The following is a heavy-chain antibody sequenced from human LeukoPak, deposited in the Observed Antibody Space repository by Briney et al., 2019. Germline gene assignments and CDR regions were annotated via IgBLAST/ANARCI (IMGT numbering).Heavy chain of an antibody. CDR1: GFTFSSYA. V-gene: IGHV3-23*01. CDR3: ARKFLEWLSYVDY. D-gene: IGHD3-3*01. Sequence: GGSLRLSCAASGFTFSSYAMSWVRQAPGKGLDWVSAISGSGGSTYYADSVKGRFTISRDNSKNTLYLQMNSLRAEDTAVYYCARKFLEWLSYVDYWGQGTLVTVSS. CDR2: ISGSGGST. J-gene: IGHJ4*02.